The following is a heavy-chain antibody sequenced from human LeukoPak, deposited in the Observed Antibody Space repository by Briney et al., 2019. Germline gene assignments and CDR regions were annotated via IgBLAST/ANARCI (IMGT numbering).Heavy chain of an antibody. V-gene: IGHV3-74*01. J-gene: IGHJ4*02. Sequence: GGSLRLSCAASGFTFSSYWMHWVRQAPGKGLVWVSRINSDGSSTLYADSVKGRFTISRDNAKNTLYLQMNGLRAEDTAVYYCARGSSGWNDNYWGQGALVTVSS. CDR3: ARGSSGWNDNY. CDR1: GFTFSSYW. CDR2: INSDGSST. D-gene: IGHD6-19*01.